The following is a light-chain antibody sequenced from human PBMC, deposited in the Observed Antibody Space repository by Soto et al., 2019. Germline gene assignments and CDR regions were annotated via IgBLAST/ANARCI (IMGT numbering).Light chain of an antibody. J-gene: IGLJ1*01. V-gene: IGLV1-40*01. Sequence: QSVLTQPHSVSGAPGQRVTISCTGSSSNIGAGYDVHWYQQLPGRAPKLLIYANSNRPSGVTDRFSGSRSGTSASLAITGLKAEDEADYSCQSYDNSLSGFYVFGTGTKVTVL. CDR2: ANS. CDR3: QSYDNSLSGFYV. CDR1: SSNIGAGYD.